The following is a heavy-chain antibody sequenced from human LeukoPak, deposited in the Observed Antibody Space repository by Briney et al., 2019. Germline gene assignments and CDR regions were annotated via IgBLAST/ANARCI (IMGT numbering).Heavy chain of an antibody. V-gene: IGHV3-33*08. CDR3: VRGDYTYYFDY. CDR2: MWYDGSHE. CDR1: GFTFSSYW. D-gene: IGHD4-4*01. J-gene: IGHJ4*02. Sequence: GGSLRLSCAASGFTFSSYWMHWVRQAPGKGLEWVAFMWYDGSHEYYADSVKGRFAISRDNSKNTLFLQMNSLRAEDTAMYFCVRGDYTYYFDYWGQGTLVTISS.